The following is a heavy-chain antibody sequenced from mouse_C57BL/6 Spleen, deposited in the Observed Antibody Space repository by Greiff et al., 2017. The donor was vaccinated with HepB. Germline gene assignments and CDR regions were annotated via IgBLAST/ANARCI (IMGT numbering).Heavy chain of an antibody. J-gene: IGHJ4*01. Sequence: EVHLVESGPGLVKPSQSLSLTCSVTGYSITSGYYWNWIRQFPGNKLEWMGYISYDGSNNYNPSLKNRISITRDTSKNQFFLKLNSVTTEDTATYYCARGLGRDAMDYWGQGTSVTVSS. CDR2: ISYDGSN. D-gene: IGHD4-1*01. CDR1: GYSITSGYY. CDR3: ARGLGRDAMDY. V-gene: IGHV3-6*01.